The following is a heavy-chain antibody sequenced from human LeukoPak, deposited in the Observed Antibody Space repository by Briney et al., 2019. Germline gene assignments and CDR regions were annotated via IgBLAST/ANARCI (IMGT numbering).Heavy chain of an antibody. Sequence: GGSLRLSCEVSGFTFSSYWIHWVRQAPGKGLVWVSRLSGDEGRTVYADSVKGRFTISKDNAKNTLYLQMNSLRAEDTAVYYCARDYFYGLDVWGQGTTVTVSS. CDR3: ARDYFYGLDV. V-gene: IGHV3-74*01. J-gene: IGHJ6*02. CDR2: LSGDEGRT. CDR1: GFTFSSYW.